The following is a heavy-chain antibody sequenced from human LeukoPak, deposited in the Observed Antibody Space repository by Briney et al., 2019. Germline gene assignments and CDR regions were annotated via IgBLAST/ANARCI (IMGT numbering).Heavy chain of an antibody. Sequence: SETLSLTCTVSGGFISSYYWTWIRQPPGKGLEWIGYIYYSGSTVYNPSLKSRVTISVATSKNQFSLKLSSVTAADTAVYYCARHPPHASSPPDYWGQGTLVTVSS. CDR2: IYYSGST. J-gene: IGHJ4*02. V-gene: IGHV4-59*08. D-gene: IGHD2-8*01. CDR1: GGFISSYY. CDR3: ARHPPHASSPPDY.